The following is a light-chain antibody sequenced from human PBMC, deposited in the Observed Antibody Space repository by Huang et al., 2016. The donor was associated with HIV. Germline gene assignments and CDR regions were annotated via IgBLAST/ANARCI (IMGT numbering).Light chain of an antibody. J-gene: IGKJ1*01. CDR1: QSISAY. CDR3: QQTYTTPWT. V-gene: IGKV1-39*01. CDR2: DAS. Sequence: DIQMTQSPSSLSASVGGRVSISCRASQSISAYLNWYQQRPGKPPKILIYDASRLQSWVSSRFSGSGSGTDFTLTISSLQPEDFATYYCQQTYTTPWTFGHGTKVEIK.